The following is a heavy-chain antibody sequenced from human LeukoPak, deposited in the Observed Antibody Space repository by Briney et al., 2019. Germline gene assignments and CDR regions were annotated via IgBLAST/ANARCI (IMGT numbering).Heavy chain of an antibody. CDR2: ITSSSSAI. CDR3: ARVRGSYHFDY. CDR1: GFTFRGYS. D-gene: IGHD1-26*01. V-gene: IGHV3-48*01. J-gene: IGHJ4*02. Sequence: GGSLRLPFAAPGFTFRGYSMNWGRQGPGKGLEWVSYITSSSSAIYYADSVKGRFTISRDNAKNSLYLQMNSLRAEDTAVYYCARVRGSYHFDYWGQGTLVTVSS.